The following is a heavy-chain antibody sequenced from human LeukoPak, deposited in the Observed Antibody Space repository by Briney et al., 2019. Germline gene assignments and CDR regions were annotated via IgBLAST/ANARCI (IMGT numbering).Heavy chain of an antibody. D-gene: IGHD3-10*01. J-gene: IGHJ4*02. CDR3: AKDRGGSGYFFDY. Sequence: GRSLRLSCRASGFPFSGSATHWVRQAPGKGLEWLAVFSYDGRNRYYADSVKGRFTISRDTSKNTLYLQMSSLRAEDTAVYYCAKDRGGSGYFFDYWGQGTLVTVSS. CDR1: GFPFSGSA. CDR2: FSYDGRNR. V-gene: IGHV3-30*15.